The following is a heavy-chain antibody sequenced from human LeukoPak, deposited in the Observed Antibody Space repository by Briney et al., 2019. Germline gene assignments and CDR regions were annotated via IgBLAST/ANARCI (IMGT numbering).Heavy chain of an antibody. J-gene: IGHJ3*02. Sequence: SETLSLTCTVSGGSISSGDYYWSWIRQPPGKGLEWIGYIYYSGSTYYNPSLKSRVTISVDTSKNQFSLKLSSVTAADTAVYYCARDCSSTSGAFDIWGQGTMVTVSS. CDR3: ARDCSSTSGAFDI. CDR1: GGSISSGDYY. CDR2: IYYSGST. D-gene: IGHD2-2*01. V-gene: IGHV4-30-4*08.